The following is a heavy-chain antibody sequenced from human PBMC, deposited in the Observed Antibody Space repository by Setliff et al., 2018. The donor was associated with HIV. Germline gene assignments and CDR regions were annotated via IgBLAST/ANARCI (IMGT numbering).Heavy chain of an antibody. CDR3: ARDPLADYYFHY. V-gene: IGHV1-46*01. J-gene: IGHJ4*02. D-gene: IGHD3-3*01. CDR1: GYTFTSYY. CDR2: INPSDGST. Sequence: ASVKVSCKASGYTFTSYYMHWVRQAPGQGLEWMGLINPSDGSTSYAQKFKGRVTMTRDTSTSTVFMELSSLRSEDTAVYFCARDPLADYYFHYWGQGTLVTVSS.